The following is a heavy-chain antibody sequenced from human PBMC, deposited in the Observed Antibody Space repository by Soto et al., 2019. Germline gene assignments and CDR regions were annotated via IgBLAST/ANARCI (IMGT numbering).Heavy chain of an antibody. CDR3: ATVRDYSYYYGMDV. CDR2: IHPGTSDT. CDR1: GFNFGGSW. Sequence: GESLKISCKASGFNFGGSWIGWVRQMPGKGLEWMGIIHPGTSDTRYSPSLQGQVTISADKSITTAYLQWSSLKASDTAMYYCATVRDYSYYYGMDVWGQGTTVTVSS. J-gene: IGHJ6*02. V-gene: IGHV5-51*01.